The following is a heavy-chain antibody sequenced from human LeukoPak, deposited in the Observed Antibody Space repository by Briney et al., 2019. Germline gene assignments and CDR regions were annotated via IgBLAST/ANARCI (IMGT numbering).Heavy chain of an antibody. V-gene: IGHV3-33*01. CDR2: IWYDGSNK. CDR3: ARVNTYYYYYYMDV. D-gene: IGHD2-2*02. J-gene: IGHJ6*03. Sequence: GGSLRLSCAASGFTFSSYGMHWVRQAPGKGLEWVAVIWYDGSNKYYADSVKGRFTISRDNSKNTLYLQMNSLRAEDTAVYYCARVNTYYYYYYMDVRGKGTTVTVSS. CDR1: GFTFSSYG.